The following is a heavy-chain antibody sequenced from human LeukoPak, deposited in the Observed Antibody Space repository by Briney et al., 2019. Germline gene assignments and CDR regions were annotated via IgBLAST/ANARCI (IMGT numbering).Heavy chain of an antibody. CDR3: AKDTGSSSYWYYFDY. D-gene: IGHD6-6*01. CDR2: ISWNSGSI. V-gene: IGHV3-9*01. CDR1: GFTFDDYA. J-gene: IGHJ4*02. Sequence: GGSLRLSCAASGFTFDDYAMHWVRQAPGKGLEWVSGISWNSGSIGYADSVKGRFTISRDNAKNSLYLQMNSLRAEDTALYYCAKDTGSSSYWYYFDYWGQGTLVTISS.